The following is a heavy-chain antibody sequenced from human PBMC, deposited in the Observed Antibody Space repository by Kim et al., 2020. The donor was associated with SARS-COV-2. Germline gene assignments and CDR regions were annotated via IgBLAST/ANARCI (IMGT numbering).Heavy chain of an antibody. D-gene: IGHD3-16*01. J-gene: IGHJ3*02. CDR3: ARDLSRGGEADAFDI. CDR1: GFTVSSNY. Sequence: GGSLRLSCAASGFTVSSNYMSWVRQAPGKGLEWVSVIYSGGSTYYADSVKGRFTISRHNSKNTLYLQMNSLRAEDTAVYYCARDLSRGGEADAFDIWGQGTMVTVSS. CDR2: IYSGGST. V-gene: IGHV3-53*04.